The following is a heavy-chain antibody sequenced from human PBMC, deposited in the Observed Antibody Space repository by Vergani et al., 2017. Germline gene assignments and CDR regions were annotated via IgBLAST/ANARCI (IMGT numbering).Heavy chain of an antibody. D-gene: IGHD4-17*01. Sequence: QVQLVQSGAEVKKPGASVKVSCKASGYTFTGYYMHWVRQAPGQGLEWMGWINPNSGGTNYAQKFQGRVTMTRDTSISTAYMELSRLRSDDTAVYYCARGVDGDYRAYWYFDLWGRGTLVTVSS. CDR3: ARGVDGDYRAYWYFDL. V-gene: IGHV1-2*02. CDR1: GYTFTGYY. J-gene: IGHJ2*01. CDR2: INPNSGGT.